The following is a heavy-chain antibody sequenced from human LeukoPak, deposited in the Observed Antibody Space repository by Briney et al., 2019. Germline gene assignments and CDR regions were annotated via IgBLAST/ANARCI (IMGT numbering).Heavy chain of an antibody. D-gene: IGHD3-10*01. CDR1: GFTFSGSA. CDR2: IWSRPNSYAT. Sequence: GGSLKLSCAAFGFTFSGSAMHWVRQASGKELEWIGRIWSRPNSYATAYAASVKGRFIISRDDSINTAYLQMNSLKTEDTALYYCTRLADGSGKFDLWGQGTLVTVSP. J-gene: IGHJ5*02. V-gene: IGHV3-73*01. CDR3: TRLADGSGKFDL.